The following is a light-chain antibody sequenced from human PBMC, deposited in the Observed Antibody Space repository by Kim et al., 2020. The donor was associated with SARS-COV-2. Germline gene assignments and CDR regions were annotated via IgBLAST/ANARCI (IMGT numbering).Light chain of an antibody. V-gene: IGKV3-20*01. CDR2: GAS. CDR3: QQYGSSPT. J-gene: IGKJ1*01. Sequence: EIVLTQSPGTLSLSPGARATLSCRASQSVSSNYLAWYQQKPGQAPRLLIYGASSRATGIPDRFSGSESGTDFTLTISRLEPEDFAVYYCQQYGSSPTFGQGTKVDIK. CDR1: QSVSSNY.